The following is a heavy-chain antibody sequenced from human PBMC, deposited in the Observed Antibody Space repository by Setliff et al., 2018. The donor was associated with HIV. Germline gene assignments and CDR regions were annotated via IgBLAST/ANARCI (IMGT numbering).Heavy chain of an antibody. J-gene: IGHJ4*02. CDR3: ARALDSSADIEGYFDF. CDR2: INPNSGGT. V-gene: IGHV1-2*02. CDR1: GYTFIGYS. D-gene: IGHD2-15*01. Sequence: GASVKVSCKASGYTFIGYSMHWVRQDPGQGLEWMGWINPNSGGTNYAQKFQGRVIMTRDTSISTAYMELSRLRSDDTAVYYCARALDSSADIEGYFDFWGQGMLVTVSS.